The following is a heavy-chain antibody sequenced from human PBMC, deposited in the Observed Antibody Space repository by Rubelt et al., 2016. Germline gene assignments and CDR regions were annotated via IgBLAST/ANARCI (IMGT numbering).Heavy chain of an antibody. Sequence: QLQLQESGPGLVKPSEALSLTCTVSGYSISSGYHWGWIRQPPGKGLEWLGEIDHSGNTDYIPSLKSRVSISVDTSKKQIALKMSSVAAADTAVYCGSRDDAGSFLVDVWGQGTPVTVSS. J-gene: IGHJ4*02. V-gene: IGHV4-38-2*02. D-gene: IGHD1-26*01. CDR3: SRDDAGSFLVDV. CDR1: GYSISSGYH. CDR2: IDHSGNT.